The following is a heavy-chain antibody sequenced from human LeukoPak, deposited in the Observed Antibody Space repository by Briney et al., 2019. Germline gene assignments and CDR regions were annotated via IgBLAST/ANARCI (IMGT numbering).Heavy chain of an antibody. D-gene: IGHD3-9*01. Sequence: SDTLSLTCTVSGGSISSSSHYWGWIRQTPGKGLEWIGSIYYSGNTYYNPSLRSRVTISLDTSQNQFSLKLSSVTAADTAVYYCARHGGAYYDILTGNFDYWGQGTLVTVSS. CDR3: ARHGGAYYDILTGNFDY. CDR2: IYYSGNT. J-gene: IGHJ4*02. V-gene: IGHV4-39*01. CDR1: GGSISSSSHY.